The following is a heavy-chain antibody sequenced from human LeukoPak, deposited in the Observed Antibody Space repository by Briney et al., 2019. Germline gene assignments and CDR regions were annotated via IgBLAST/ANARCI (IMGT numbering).Heavy chain of an antibody. Sequence: GRYLRLSCAASGFTFSXXXXXXVRQAPGKGLXXXXXXGYDGSNRDYADSVKGRFTISRDNSKNTVSLQMDSLRAEDTALYYCARERWTSGHIAAHFDYWGQGTLVPVSS. CDR2: XGYDGSNR. CDR3: ARERWTSGHIAAHFDY. V-gene: IGHV3-33*01. CDR1: GFTFSXXX. D-gene: IGHD2-2*01. J-gene: IGHJ4*02.